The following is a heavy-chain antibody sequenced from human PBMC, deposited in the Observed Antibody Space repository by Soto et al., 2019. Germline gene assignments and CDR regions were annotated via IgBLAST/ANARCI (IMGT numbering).Heavy chain of an antibody. CDR2: ISETGDGT. V-gene: IGHV3-23*01. J-gene: IGHJ4*02. CDR3: AKESSSRRFNFDY. Sequence: GGCLRLSCAASGFTFSSCAMSWVREAPGKGLEGASGISETGDGTYYADTVEGRFTISRDNFKNTLYLAMNSLRADDTAVYYCAKESSSRRFNFDYWGQGILVTVS. CDR1: GFTFSSCA. D-gene: IGHD6-13*01.